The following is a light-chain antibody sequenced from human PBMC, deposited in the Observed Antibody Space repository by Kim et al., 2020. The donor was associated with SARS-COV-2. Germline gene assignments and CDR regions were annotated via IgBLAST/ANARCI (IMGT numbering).Light chain of an antibody. CDR3: QQYDDLPYS. Sequence: SASIGDRVTIGCQASQGSNNYLNWYQQKPGKAPKLLISHASNLESGVPSRFSGDGYGTDFTFTISSLQPEDIATYFCQQYDDLPYSFGPGTKLEI. CDR1: QGSNNY. V-gene: IGKV1-33*01. CDR2: HAS. J-gene: IGKJ2*01.